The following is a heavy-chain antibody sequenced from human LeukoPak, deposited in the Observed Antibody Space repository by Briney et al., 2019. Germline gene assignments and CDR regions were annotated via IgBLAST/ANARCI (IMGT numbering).Heavy chain of an antibody. V-gene: IGHV3-21*01. J-gene: IGHJ4*02. CDR2: ISSSSSYI. Sequence: GGSLSLSCAASGFTFSSYTMNWVRQAPGKGLEWVSAISSSSSYIYYADSGKGRCTISRHNAKRSMYLQMNSLRAEDTAVYYCARDLGGYGDYGTNFDYWGQGTLVTVSS. D-gene: IGHD4-17*01. CDR1: GFTFSSYT. CDR3: ARDLGGYGDYGTNFDY.